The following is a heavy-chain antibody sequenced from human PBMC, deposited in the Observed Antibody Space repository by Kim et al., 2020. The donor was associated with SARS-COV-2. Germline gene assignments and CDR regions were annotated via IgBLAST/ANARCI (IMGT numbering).Heavy chain of an antibody. CDR3: AREGGGSGRAGWFDP. J-gene: IGHJ5*02. CDR1: GLTFSVSV. Sequence: GGSLRLSCSVSGLTFSVSVMHWVRQAPGKGLEWVTGISVDGRREHYADSVEGRFTISRDNAENMMYLQMNSLRTEDTAVYYCAREGGGSGRAGWFDPWG. CDR2: ISVDGRRE. V-gene: IGHV3-30*04. D-gene: IGHD6-25*01.